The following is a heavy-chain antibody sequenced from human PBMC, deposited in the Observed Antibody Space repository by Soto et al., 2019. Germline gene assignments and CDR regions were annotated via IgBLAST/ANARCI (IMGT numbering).Heavy chain of an antibody. D-gene: IGHD3-10*01. CDR1: GGSFSGYY. V-gene: IGHV4-34*01. CDR3: AKDFVVRGVVLGYYYYYGMDV. CDR2: INHSGST. J-gene: IGHJ6*02. Sequence: SETLSLTCAVYGGSFSGYYWSWIRQPPGKGLEWIGEINHSGSTNYNPSLKSRVTISVDTSKNQFSLKLSSVTAADTAVYYCAKDFVVRGVVLGYYYYYGMDVWGQGTTVTVSS.